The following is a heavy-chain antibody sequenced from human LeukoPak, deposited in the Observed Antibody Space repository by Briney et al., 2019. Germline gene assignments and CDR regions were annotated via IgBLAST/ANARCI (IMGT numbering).Heavy chain of an antibody. D-gene: IGHD6-13*01. V-gene: IGHV4-38-2*02. CDR2: VYHSGST. CDR3: ASLTRDGYHFEW. J-gene: IGHJ4*02. CDR1: GYSISYGYF. Sequence: SETLSLTCSVSGYSISYGYFWAWIRQPPGKGLEWIGSVYHSGSTHYTPSFKSRVTISLDTSKNHFSLKLTSVTAADTAVYFCASLTRDGYHFEWWGRGTLVTVSS.